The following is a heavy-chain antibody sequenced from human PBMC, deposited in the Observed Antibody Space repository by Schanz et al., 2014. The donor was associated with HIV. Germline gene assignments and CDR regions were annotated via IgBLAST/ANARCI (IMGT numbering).Heavy chain of an antibody. Sequence: QVQLVQSGAEVKKPGASVKVSCKASGYTFSSYDINWVRQATGQGLEWMGWIIPIFGTAKYAQKFQGRVTITADESTSTAYMELSSLRSEDTAVYYCAREPPFGGGAREDYYYGMDVWGQGTTVSVS. V-gene: IGHV1-69*01. CDR1: GYTFSSYD. J-gene: IGHJ6*02. CDR3: AREPPFGGGAREDYYYGMDV. D-gene: IGHD3-10*01. CDR2: IIPIFGTA.